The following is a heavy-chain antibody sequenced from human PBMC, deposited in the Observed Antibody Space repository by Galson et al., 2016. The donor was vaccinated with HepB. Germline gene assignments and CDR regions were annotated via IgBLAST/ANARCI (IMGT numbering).Heavy chain of an antibody. J-gene: IGHJ4*02. D-gene: IGHD3-22*01. V-gene: IGHV3-74*01. CDR1: GFTLSRFC. CDR3: TRGHNTMISSKIDF. CDR2: IDYDGRTT. Sequence: SLRLSCAASGFTLSRFCMHWVRQVPGKGLVWVSRIDYDGRTTGYADSVKGRFTSSRDDAKNTLYLQMNSLGAEDTAVYYCTRGHNTMISSKIDFWGQGTLVTVSS.